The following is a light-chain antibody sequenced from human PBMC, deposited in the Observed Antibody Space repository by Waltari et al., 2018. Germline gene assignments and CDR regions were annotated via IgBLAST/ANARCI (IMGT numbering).Light chain of an antibody. Sequence: EIVLTQSPGTLSLSPGERATLSCRASQSITNNYLAWYQQRPGQAPRILIYAASSRVTGIPDRFSGSGSGTGFTLKISRVEAEDVGVYYCMQALQTPLTFGGGTKVEIK. CDR3: MQALQTPLT. J-gene: IGKJ4*01. CDR2: AAS. CDR1: QSITNNY. V-gene: IGKV3-20*01.